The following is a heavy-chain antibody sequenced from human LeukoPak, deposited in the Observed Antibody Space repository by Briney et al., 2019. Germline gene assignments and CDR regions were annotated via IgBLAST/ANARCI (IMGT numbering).Heavy chain of an antibody. J-gene: IGHJ3*02. CDR2: ISWNSGSI. CDR1: GFTFDDYA. Sequence: PGGSLRLSCAASGFTFDDYAMHWVRQAPGKGLEWVSGISWNSGSIGCADSVKGRFTISRDNAKNSLYLQMNSLRAEDTALYYCAKDIAFDIWGQGTMVTVSS. CDR3: AKDIAFDI. V-gene: IGHV3-9*01.